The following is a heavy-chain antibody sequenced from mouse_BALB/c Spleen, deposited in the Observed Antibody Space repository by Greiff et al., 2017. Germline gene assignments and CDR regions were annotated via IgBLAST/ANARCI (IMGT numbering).Heavy chain of an antibody. Sequence: DVQLQESGAELVRSGASVKLSCTASGFNIKDYYMHWVKQRPEQGLEWIGWIDPENGDTEYAPKFQGKATMTADTSSNTAYLQLSSLTSEDTAVYYCNVYGNSRYFDVWGAGTTVTVSS. CDR2: IDPENGDT. CDR3: NVYGNSRYFDV. D-gene: IGHD2-1*01. J-gene: IGHJ1*01. V-gene: IGHV14-4*02. CDR1: GFNIKDYY.